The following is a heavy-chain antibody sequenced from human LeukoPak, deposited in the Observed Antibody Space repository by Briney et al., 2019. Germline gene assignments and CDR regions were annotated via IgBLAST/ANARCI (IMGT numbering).Heavy chain of an antibody. V-gene: IGHV4-39*07. CDR1: GGSISSSSYY. Sequence: SETLSLTCTVSGGSISSSSYYWGWIRQPPGKGLEWIGSIYYSGSTYYNPSLKSRVTISVDTSKNQFSLKLSSVTAADTAVYYCARGRRRDGYNYWGQGTLVTVSS. CDR3: ARGRRRDGYNY. D-gene: IGHD5-24*01. CDR2: IYYSGST. J-gene: IGHJ4*02.